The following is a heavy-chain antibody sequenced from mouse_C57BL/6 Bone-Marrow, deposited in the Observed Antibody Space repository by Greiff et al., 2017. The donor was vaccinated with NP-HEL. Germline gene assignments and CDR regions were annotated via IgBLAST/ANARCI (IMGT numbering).Heavy chain of an antibody. V-gene: IGHV1-76*01. Sequence: QVQLQQSGAELVRPGASVKLSCKASGYTFTDYYINWVKQRPGQGLEWIARIYPGSGYTYYNEKFKGKATLTAEKSSSTAYMQLSSLTSEDSAVYFCARRGPDWYFDVWGTGTTVTVSS. J-gene: IGHJ1*03. CDR3: ARRGPDWYFDV. CDR1: GYTFTDYY. CDR2: IYPGSGYT.